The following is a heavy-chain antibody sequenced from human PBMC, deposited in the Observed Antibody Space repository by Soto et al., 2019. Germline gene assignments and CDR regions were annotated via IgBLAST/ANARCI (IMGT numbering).Heavy chain of an antibody. V-gene: IGHV1-18*01. J-gene: IGHJ3*02. CDR3: ARDIVVVPAAHDAFDI. D-gene: IGHD2-2*01. Sequence: QVPLVQSGAEVKKPGASVKVSCKASGYTFTSYGISWVRQAPGQGLEWMGWISAYNGNTNYAQKLQGRVTMTTDTSTSTAYMELRSLRSDDTAVYYCARDIVVVPAAHDAFDIWGQGTMVTVSS. CDR1: GYTFTSYG. CDR2: ISAYNGNT.